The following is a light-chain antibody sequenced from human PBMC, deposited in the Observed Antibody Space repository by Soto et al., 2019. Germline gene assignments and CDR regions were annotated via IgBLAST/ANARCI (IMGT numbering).Light chain of an antibody. Sequence: IVMTQSPATLSVSPGDEVTLSCRASENVGTNLAWYQQKPGQAPRLLIYGSSTRATGIPATFSGSGSGTEFTLTNSSLQSEESAIYYCQQYNNWGLSFGGGTKVEIK. V-gene: IGKV3D-15*01. CDR1: ENVGTN. J-gene: IGKJ4*01. CDR2: GSS. CDR3: QQYNNWGLS.